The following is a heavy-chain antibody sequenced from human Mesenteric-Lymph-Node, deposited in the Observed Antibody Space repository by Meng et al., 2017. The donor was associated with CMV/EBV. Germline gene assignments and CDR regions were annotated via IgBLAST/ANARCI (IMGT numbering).Heavy chain of an antibody. CDR1: GGSFSGYY. D-gene: IGHD3-3*01. Sequence: SETLSLTCAVYGGSFSGYYWSWIRQPPGKGLEWIGEINHSGSTNYNPSLKSRVTISVDTSKNQFSLKLSSVTAADTAVYYCARETWAFWSGQDYWGQGTLVTVSS. V-gene: IGHV4-34*01. CDR3: ARETWAFWSGQDY. J-gene: IGHJ4*02. CDR2: INHSGST.